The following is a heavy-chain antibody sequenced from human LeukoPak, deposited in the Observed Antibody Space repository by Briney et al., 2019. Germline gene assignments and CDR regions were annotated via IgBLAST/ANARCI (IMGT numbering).Heavy chain of an antibody. CDR2: IRYDGSNK. CDR3: AKGEFGSWRVRYYFDY. D-gene: IGHD1-26*01. V-gene: IGHV3-30*02. J-gene: IGHJ4*02. Sequence: GGSLRLSCAASGFTFSSYGMHWVRQAPGKGLEWVAFIRYDGSNKYYADSVKGRFTISRDNSKNTLYLQMNSLRAEDTAVYYCAKGEFGSWRVRYYFDYWGQGTLVTVSS. CDR1: GFTFSSYG.